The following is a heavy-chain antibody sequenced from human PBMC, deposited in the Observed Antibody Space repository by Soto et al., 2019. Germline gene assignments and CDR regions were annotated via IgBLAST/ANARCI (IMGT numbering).Heavy chain of an antibody. CDR3: AWTNHYGDYVNYLAY. V-gene: IGHV1-3*01. D-gene: IGHD4-17*01. CDR1: GYTFTGYA. J-gene: IGHJ4*02. Sequence: ASVMLSCKASGYTFTGYAMHWGRQAPAQKHEWMGWINAGNGNTEYSRKFPGRVTLTRDTSAGAAYMELSSLSSQATAVVFCAWTNHYGDYVNYLAYWGQGTLVTVSS. CDR2: INAGNGNT.